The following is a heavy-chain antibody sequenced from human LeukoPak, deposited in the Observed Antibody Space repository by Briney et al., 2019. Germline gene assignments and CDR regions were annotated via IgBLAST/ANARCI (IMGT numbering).Heavy chain of an antibody. CDR3: AEIDNPGWDEGIDH. CDR2: ISDQGGST. Sequence: GGSLRLSCAASGFTFDIYAMHWVRQAPGKGLEYVSGISDQGGSTYYANSVKGRFTISRDNSKNTLYLQMGSRRAEDTAVYYFAEIDNPGWDEGIDHWGPGTLGPGSS. J-gene: IGHJ4*02. D-gene: IGHD6-19*01. V-gene: IGHV3-64*01. CDR1: GFTFDIYA.